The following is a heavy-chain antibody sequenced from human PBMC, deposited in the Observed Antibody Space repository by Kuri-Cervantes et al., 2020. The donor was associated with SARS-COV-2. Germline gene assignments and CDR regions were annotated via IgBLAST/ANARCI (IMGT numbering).Heavy chain of an antibody. J-gene: IGHJ3*02. D-gene: IGHD2-21*01. CDR1: GGSIGSSSYY. CDR3: ARIVGNDAFDI. V-gene: IGHV4-39*07. Sequence: GSLRLSCTASGGSIGSSSYYWGWIRQPPGKGLEWIGSIYHSGSTYYNPSLKSRVTISVDTSKNQFSLKLSSVTAADTAVYYCARIVGNDAFDIWGQGTMVTVSS. CDR2: IYHSGST.